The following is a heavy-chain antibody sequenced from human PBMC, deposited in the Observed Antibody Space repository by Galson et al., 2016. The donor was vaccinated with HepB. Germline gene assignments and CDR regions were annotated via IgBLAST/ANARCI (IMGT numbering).Heavy chain of an antibody. V-gene: IGHV3-53*01. J-gene: IGHJ3*02. CDR1: GFSVSGKY. CDR3: EGYSDPFDI. Sequence: SLRLSCAASGFSVSGKYMSWARQAPGKGLEWVSAIFSGDATYYRDSVTGRFTNSRDTAKNTLYLQMNNRRAEDTAIYYCEGYSDPFDIWGQGTMVTVSS. D-gene: IGHD3-22*01. CDR2: IFSGDAT.